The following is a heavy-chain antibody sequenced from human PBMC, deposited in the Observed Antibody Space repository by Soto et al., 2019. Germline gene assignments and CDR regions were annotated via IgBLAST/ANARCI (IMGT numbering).Heavy chain of an antibody. CDR3: AREKWLVRRNDPFDI. J-gene: IGHJ3*02. CDR2: ISANSGNT. V-gene: IGHV1-18*01. Sequence: ASVKVSCKASGYTFTSCGRSWVRPAPGQGLEWMGSISANSGNTAYAQKLQGRVTLTRDTSTNTVNMELSSLRSEDTAVYYCAREKWLVRRNDPFDIWGQGTMVPVS. CDR1: GYTFTSCG. D-gene: IGHD6-19*01.